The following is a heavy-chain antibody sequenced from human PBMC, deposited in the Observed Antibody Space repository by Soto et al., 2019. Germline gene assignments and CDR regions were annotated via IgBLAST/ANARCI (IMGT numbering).Heavy chain of an antibody. D-gene: IGHD1-26*01. CDR2: TSYDGRNT. CDR3: ARSVDIGNYPWGFGY. Sequence: EWSLRLSCAAAGFTFSSYAMHWVRQAPGKGLEWVAITSYDGRNTYYADSVKGRFTISRDNSKNTLYLQMNTLRPDDMAVYYCARSVDIGNYPWGFGYWGQGT. J-gene: IGHJ4*02. CDR1: GFTFSSYA. V-gene: IGHV3-30*04.